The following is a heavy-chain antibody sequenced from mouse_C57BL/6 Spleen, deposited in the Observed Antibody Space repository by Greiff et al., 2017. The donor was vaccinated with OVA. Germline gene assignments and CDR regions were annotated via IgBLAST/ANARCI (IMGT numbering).Heavy chain of an antibody. CDR2: ISSGGDYI. V-gene: IGHV5-9-1*02. CDR3: TRVTTVVVSDY. J-gene: IGHJ2*01. CDR1: GFTFSSYA. D-gene: IGHD1-1*01. Sequence: EVQRVESGEGLVKPGGSLKLSCAASGFTFSSYAMSWVRQTPEKRLEWVAYISSGGDYIYYADTVKGRFTISRDNARNTLSMQMSSRKSEGTSMYYCTRVTTVVVSDYWGQGTTLTVFS.